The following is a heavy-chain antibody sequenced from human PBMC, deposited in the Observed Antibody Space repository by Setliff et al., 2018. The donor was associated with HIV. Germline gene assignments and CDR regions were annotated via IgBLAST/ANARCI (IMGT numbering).Heavy chain of an antibody. D-gene: IGHD2-8*01. J-gene: IGHJ4*02. CDR2: ISASGGST. CDR1: GFTFSSYA. V-gene: IGHV3-23*01. CDR3: AKDHATVLTQLDY. Sequence: GGSLRLSCAASGFTFSSYAMRWVRQAPGKGLEWVSGISASGGSTYSADSVKGRFTISRDNSKNTLFLQINSLRAEDTAVYYCAKDHATVLTQLDYWGQGTLVTVSS.